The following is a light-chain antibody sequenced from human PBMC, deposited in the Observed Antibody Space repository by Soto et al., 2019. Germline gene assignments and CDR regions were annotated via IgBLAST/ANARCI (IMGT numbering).Light chain of an antibody. CDR1: QSVTNY. V-gene: IGKV3-11*01. Sequence: EVVFTQSPATLSLSPGERTTLSCRASQSVTNYLTWYQQKPGQAPRLLIYEASNRATGIPARFSGSGSGTDFTLTISNLYPGNIPVYYCQPRTDRPCAFVQGS. CDR2: EAS. CDR3: QPRTDRPCA. J-gene: IGKJ1*01.